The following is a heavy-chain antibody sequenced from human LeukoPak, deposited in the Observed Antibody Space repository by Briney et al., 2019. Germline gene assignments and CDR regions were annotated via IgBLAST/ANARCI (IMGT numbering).Heavy chain of an antibody. J-gene: IGHJ3*02. CDR2: IYTSGST. V-gene: IGHV4-4*07. CDR3: ARDSIAAAGTRTGAFDI. Sequence: SETLSLTCTVSGGSISSYYWSWIRQPAGKGLEWIGRIYTSGSTNYNPSLKSRVTMSVDTSKNQFSLKLSSVTAADTAVYYCARDSIAAAGTRTGAFDIWGQGTMVTVSS. D-gene: IGHD6-13*01. CDR1: GGSISSYY.